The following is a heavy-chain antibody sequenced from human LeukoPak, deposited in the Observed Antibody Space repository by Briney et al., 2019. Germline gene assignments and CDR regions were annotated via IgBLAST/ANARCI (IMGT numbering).Heavy chain of an antibody. CDR2: IYYSGST. Sequence: SETLSLTCTVSGGSISSGDYYWSWIRQPPGKGLEWIGYIYYSGSTYYNPSLKSRVTISVDTSKNQFSLKLSSVTAADTAVYYCARDFTDYYGMDVWGQGTTVTVS. V-gene: IGHV4-30-4*01. J-gene: IGHJ6*02. CDR1: GGSISSGDYY. CDR3: ARDFTDYYGMDV.